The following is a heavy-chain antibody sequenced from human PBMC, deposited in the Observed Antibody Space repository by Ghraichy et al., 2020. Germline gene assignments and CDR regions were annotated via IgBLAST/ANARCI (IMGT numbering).Heavy chain of an antibody. D-gene: IGHD6-13*01. CDR3: ARDSQLVLMTYFDY. CDR2: IKQDGSEK. Sequence: GESLNISCAASGFTFSSYLMSWVRQAPGKGLEWVANIKQDGSEKYYVDSVKGRFTISRDNAKNSLYLQMNSLRAEDTAVYYCARDSQLVLMTYFDYWGQGTLVTVSS. J-gene: IGHJ4*02. CDR1: GFTFSSYL. V-gene: IGHV3-7*01.